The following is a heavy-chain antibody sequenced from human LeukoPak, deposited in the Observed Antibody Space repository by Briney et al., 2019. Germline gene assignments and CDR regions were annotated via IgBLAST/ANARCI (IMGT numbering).Heavy chain of an antibody. CDR1: GYTFTGYY. Sequence: SVKVSCKASGYTFTGYYMHWVRQAPGQGLEWMGWINPNSGGTNYAQKFQGRVTMTRDTSISTAYMELSRLRSDDTAVYYCARVVHPYDYESSGLTYDAFDIWGQGTMVTVSS. V-gene: IGHV1-2*02. D-gene: IGHD3-22*01. CDR2: INPNSGGT. CDR3: ARVVHPYDYESSGLTYDAFDI. J-gene: IGHJ3*02.